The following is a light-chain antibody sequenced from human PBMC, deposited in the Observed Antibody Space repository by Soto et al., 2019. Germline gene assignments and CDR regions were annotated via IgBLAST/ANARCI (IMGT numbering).Light chain of an antibody. J-gene: IGKJ2*01. CDR2: GAS. CDR3: QQYGNSPPNT. Sequence: EIVLTQSPGTLSLSPGERATLSCRASQSVSSSYLAWYQQKPGQAPRVLIYGASSRATGIPDRFSGSGSGTDFTLTIIRREPEDFAVYFCQQYGNSPPNTFGQGTKVEIK. V-gene: IGKV3-20*01. CDR1: QSVSSSY.